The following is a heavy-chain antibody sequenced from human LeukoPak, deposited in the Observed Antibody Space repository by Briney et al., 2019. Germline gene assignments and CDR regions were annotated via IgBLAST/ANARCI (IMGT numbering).Heavy chain of an antibody. CDR1: GASIYTSSSS. CDR2: VYYTGST. D-gene: IGHD2-2*02. J-gene: IGHJ4*02. CDR3: TTSRTNDCSSPSCYTDY. V-gene: IGHV4-39*01. Sequence: PSETLSLTCTVSGASIYTSSSSWGWIRQPSGKGLEWIASVYYTGSTYYSPSLKSRATISVDTSKNQFSLELNSVTAADTAVYYCTTSRTNDCSSPSCYTDYWGQGTLVTVSS.